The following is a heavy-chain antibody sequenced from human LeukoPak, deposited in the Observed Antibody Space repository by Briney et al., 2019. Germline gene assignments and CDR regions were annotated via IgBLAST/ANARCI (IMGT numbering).Heavy chain of an antibody. Sequence: SETLSLTCTVSGGSISSYYWSWIRQPPGKGLEWIGYIYYSGSTNYNPSLKSRVTISVDTSKNQFSLKLSSVTAADTAVYYCARGLRGGIAVAGTPDDAFDIWGQGTMVTVSS. J-gene: IGHJ3*02. CDR2: IYYSGST. CDR3: ARGLRGGIAVAGTPDDAFDI. D-gene: IGHD6-19*01. CDR1: GGSISSYY. V-gene: IGHV4-59*01.